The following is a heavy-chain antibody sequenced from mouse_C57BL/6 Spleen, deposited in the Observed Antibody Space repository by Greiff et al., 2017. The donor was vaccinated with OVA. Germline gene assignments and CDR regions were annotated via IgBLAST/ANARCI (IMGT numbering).Heavy chain of an antibody. Sequence: QVQLQQSGAELVRPGASVKLSCKASGYTFTDYYINWVKQRPGQGLEWIARIYPGSGNTYYNEKFKGKATLTAEKSSSTAYMQLSSLTSEDSAVYFCARTLYGSSYGYFDVWGTGTTVTVSS. CDR2: IYPGSGNT. J-gene: IGHJ1*03. D-gene: IGHD1-1*01. CDR3: ARTLYGSSYGYFDV. V-gene: IGHV1-76*01. CDR1: GYTFTDYY.